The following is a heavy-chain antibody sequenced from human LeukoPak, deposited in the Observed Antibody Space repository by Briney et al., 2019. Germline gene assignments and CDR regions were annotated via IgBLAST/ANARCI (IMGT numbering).Heavy chain of an antibody. D-gene: IGHD2-2*01. V-gene: IGHV4-59*01. Sequence: PSETLSLTCTVSGGSISSYYWSWIRQPPGKGLEWIGYIYYSGSTNYNPFLKSRVTISVDTSKNQFSLKLSSVTAADTAVYYCAREGADCSSTSCPNWFDPWGQGTLVTVSS. J-gene: IGHJ5*02. CDR1: GGSISSYY. CDR2: IYYSGST. CDR3: AREGADCSSTSCPNWFDP.